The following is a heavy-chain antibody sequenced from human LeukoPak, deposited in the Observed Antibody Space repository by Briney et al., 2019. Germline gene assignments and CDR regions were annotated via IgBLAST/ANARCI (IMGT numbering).Heavy chain of an antibody. Sequence: SETLSLTCTVSGGSFSSNYWNWSRQAPGKGLEWIGYIYFGGSTNYSPSLKSRVTISVDTSKSQFSLKLRSVTAADTAVYYCARASTPYAFEIWGQGTMVTVSS. D-gene: IGHD1-1*01. CDR2: IYFGGST. CDR1: GGSFSSNY. J-gene: IGHJ3*02. CDR3: ARASTPYAFEI. V-gene: IGHV4-59*01.